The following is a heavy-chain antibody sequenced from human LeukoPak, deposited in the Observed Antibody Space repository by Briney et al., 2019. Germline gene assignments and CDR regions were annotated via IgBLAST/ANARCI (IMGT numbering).Heavy chain of an antibody. D-gene: IGHD2-8*02. Sequence: SETLSLTCNVSGGSISSYYWSWIRQAPGKGLEWIGYIYYSGSTNYNPSLKSRVTISLDTSKSQFSLQLNSVTAADTAVYYCAREVLGDYFDYWGQGTLVTVSS. CDR1: GGSISSYY. CDR2: IYYSGST. CDR3: AREVLGDYFDY. J-gene: IGHJ4*02. V-gene: IGHV4-59*01.